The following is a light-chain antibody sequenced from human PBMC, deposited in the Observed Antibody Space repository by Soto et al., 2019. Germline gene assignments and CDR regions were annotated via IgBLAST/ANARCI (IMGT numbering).Light chain of an antibody. V-gene: IGKV1-5*01. J-gene: IGKJ1*01. CDR1: QSISGY. CDR3: QQYDSLWT. CDR2: DAS. Sequence: DIQMTQSPSTLSASVGDRVTITCRASQSISGYLAWYQQRPGKAPQLLIYDASSLQTGVPSRFSGSGSGTEFTLTISCLQPDDFATYYCQQYDSLWTFGQGTKMDTK.